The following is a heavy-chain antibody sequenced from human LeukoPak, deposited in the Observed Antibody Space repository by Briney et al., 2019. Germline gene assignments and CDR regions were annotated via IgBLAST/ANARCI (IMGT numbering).Heavy chain of an antibody. V-gene: IGHV3-30-3*01. CDR1: GFTFSSYA. CDR3: AREPGSSWYYFDY. Sequence: GGSLRLSCAASGFTFSSYAMHWVRPAPGKGLEWVAVISYDGNNKYYADSVKGRFTISRDNSNNTLDLQMNSLRVEDTAVYYCAREPGSSWYYFDYWGQGTLVTVSS. D-gene: IGHD6-13*01. CDR2: ISYDGNNK. J-gene: IGHJ4*02.